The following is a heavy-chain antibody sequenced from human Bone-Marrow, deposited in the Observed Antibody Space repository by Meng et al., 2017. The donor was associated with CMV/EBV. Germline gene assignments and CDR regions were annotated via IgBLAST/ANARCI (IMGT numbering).Heavy chain of an antibody. D-gene: IGHD2-15*01. CDR2: ISWDGGST. CDR3: ARIRTARFDYYYYGMDV. J-gene: IGHJ6*02. Sequence: GGSLRLSCAASGFTFDDYTMHWVRQAPGKGLEWVFLISWDGGSTYYADSVKGRFTISRDNAKNSLYLQMNSLRAEDTAVYYCARIRTARFDYYYYGMDVWGQGTTVTVSS. CDR1: GFTFDDYT. V-gene: IGHV3-43*01.